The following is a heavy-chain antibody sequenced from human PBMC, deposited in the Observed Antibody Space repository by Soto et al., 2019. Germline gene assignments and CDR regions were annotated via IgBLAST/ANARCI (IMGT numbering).Heavy chain of an antibody. J-gene: IGHJ4*02. V-gene: IGHV1-8*01. Sequence: QVQLVQSGTEVKKPGASVKVSCKASGYTFTSYDIHWVRQATGQGLEWMGWVNPNSGNTGYAQKLQGRLTMTKNTSISTAYMELTSLRSEDTAVYFCARGRTPDWGQGTLVIVSS. CDR2: VNPNSGNT. CDR1: GYTFTSYD. CDR3: ARGRTPD.